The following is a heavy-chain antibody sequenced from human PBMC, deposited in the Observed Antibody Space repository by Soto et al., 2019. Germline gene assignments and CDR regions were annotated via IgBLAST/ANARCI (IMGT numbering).Heavy chain of an antibody. D-gene: IGHD3-10*01. J-gene: IGHJ5*02. CDR3: ARDRITMVRGVIIKWFDP. V-gene: IGHV1-46*01. Sequence: SVKVSCKASGYTFTSYYMHWVRQAPGQGLEWMGIINPSGGSTSYAQKFQGRVTMTRDTSTSTVYMELSSLRSEDTAVYYCARDRITMVRGVIIKWFDPWGQGTLVTVSS. CDR2: INPSGGST. CDR1: GYTFTSYY.